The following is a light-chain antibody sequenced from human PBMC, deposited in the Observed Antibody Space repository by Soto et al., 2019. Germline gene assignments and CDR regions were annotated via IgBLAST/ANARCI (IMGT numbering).Light chain of an antibody. V-gene: IGLV2-11*01. Sequence: QSALTQPHSVSGSPGQSVAISCSGTSSDVGGYNYVSWYQQQPGKAPKLINFDVNKRPSGVPDRFSGSKSGSTASLTISGLQAEDEADYYCCSYGGSFYVVGTGTKVTVL. J-gene: IGLJ1*01. CDR1: SSDVGGYNY. CDR2: DVN. CDR3: CSYGGSFYV.